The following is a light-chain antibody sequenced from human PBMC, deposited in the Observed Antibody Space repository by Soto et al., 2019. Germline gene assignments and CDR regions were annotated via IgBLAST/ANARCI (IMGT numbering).Light chain of an antibody. CDR3: QQYGSSSYT. V-gene: IGKV3-20*01. CDR1: QSISSSY. J-gene: IGKJ2*01. CDR2: AAS. Sequence: EIVLTQSPGTLSLSPGERATLSCRASQSISSSYLAWYQQKPGQAPRLLIYAASSRATGIPDRFSGSGSGTDFPLTISRLEPEDLTVYYCQQYGSSSYTFGQGTQLEIK.